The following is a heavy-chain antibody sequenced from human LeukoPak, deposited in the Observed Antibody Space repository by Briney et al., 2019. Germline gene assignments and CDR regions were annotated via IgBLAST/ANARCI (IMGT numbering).Heavy chain of an antibody. CDR3: ARRRRPSYNWFDP. V-gene: IGHV1-18*01. CDR2: ISAYNGDT. CDR1: GYTFTGSG. Sequence: ASVKVSCKASGYTFTGSGISWVRQAPGQGLEWMGWISAYNGDTKYAQKFQGRVTMTRDTSISTAYMELSRLRSDDTAVYYCARRRRPSYNWFDPWGQGTLVTVSS. J-gene: IGHJ5*02.